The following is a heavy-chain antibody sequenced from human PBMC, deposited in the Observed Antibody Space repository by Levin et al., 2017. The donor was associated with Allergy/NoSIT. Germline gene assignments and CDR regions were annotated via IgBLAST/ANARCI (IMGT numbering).Heavy chain of an antibody. J-gene: IGHJ4*02. Sequence: GESLKISCKASGYSFTTYFMHWVRQAPGQGLQWVGVINPADDTKAYPQNFQGRVAMTRDTSTTTVYMELRSLRSDDTAVYYCVTGNDNYGWPPPGDHWGQGTLVTVSS. CDR2: INPADDTK. D-gene: IGHD5-24*01. V-gene: IGHV1-46*01. CDR3: VTGNDNYGWPPPGDH. CDR1: GYSFTTYF.